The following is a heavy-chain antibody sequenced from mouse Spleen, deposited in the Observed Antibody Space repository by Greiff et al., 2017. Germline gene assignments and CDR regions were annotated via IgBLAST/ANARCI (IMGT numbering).Heavy chain of an antibody. D-gene: IGHD2-12*01. V-gene: IGHV1-52*01. Sequence: VQLQQPGAELVRPGSSVKLSCKASGYTFTSYWMHWVKQRPIQGLEWIGNIDPSDSETHYNQKFKDKATLTVDKSSSTAYMQLSSLTSEDSAVYYCARSGRRRGYWYFDVWGTGTTVTVSS. CDR1: GYTFTSYW. CDR2: IDPSDSET. CDR3: ARSGRRRGYWYFDV. J-gene: IGHJ1*03.